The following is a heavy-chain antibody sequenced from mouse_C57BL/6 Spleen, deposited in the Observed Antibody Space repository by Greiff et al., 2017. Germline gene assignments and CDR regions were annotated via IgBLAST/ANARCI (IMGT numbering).Heavy chain of an antibody. Sequence: QVQLKQSGAELARPGASVKLSCKASGYTFTSYGISWVKQRTGQGLEWIGEIYPGSGNTYYNEKFKGKTTLPADKASSTAYMELRRLKSEDSAVDFCAKGLYSNYVCDYGGQGTTLTVSS. CDR2: IYPGSGNT. D-gene: IGHD2-5*01. CDR1: GYTFTSYG. J-gene: IGHJ2*01. V-gene: IGHV1-81*01. CDR3: AKGLYSNYVCDY.